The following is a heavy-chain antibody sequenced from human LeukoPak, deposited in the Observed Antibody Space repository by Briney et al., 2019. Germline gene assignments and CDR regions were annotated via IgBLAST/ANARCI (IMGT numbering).Heavy chain of an antibody. CDR2: ISGSGGST. V-gene: IGHV3-23*01. CDR3: AKGSSYYDILTGYYYLDY. D-gene: IGHD3-9*01. J-gene: IGHJ4*02. Sequence: GGSLRLSCAASGFTFSSYWMNWVRQAPGKGLEWVSAISGSGGSTYYADSVKGRFTISRDNSKNTLYLQMNSLRAEDTAVYYCAKGSSYYDILTGYYYLDYWGQGTLVTVSS. CDR1: GFTFSSYW.